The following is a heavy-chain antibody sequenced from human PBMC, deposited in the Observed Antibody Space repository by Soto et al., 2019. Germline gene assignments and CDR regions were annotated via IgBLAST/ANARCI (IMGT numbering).Heavy chain of an antibody. V-gene: IGHV5-10-1*01. Sequence: GDSLQISCAGFGYTFTTFWISWVRQMPGRGLEWMGRIDPRDSYTNYSPSFQGHVTISADKSISTAYLQWGSLKASDTAMYYCPRIYCSRSPCDSWCDPWRPGSRVTVSS. CDR1: GYTFTTFW. D-gene: IGHD2-2*01. CDR3: PRIYCSRSPCDSWCDP. CDR2: IDPRDSYT. J-gene: IGHJ5*02.